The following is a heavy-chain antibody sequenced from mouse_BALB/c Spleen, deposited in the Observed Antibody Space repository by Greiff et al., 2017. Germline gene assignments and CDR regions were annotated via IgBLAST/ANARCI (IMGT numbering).Heavy chain of an antibody. Sequence: EVMLVESGGGLVQPGGSLKLSCEASGFTFSSYGMSWVRQTPDKRLELVATINSNGGSTYYPDSVKGRFTISRDNAKNTLYLQMSSLKSEDTAMYYCARHYRYDVGAWFAYWGQGTLVTVSA. CDR1: GFTFSSYG. V-gene: IGHV5-6-3*01. J-gene: IGHJ3*01. CDR3: ARHYRYDVGAWFAY. D-gene: IGHD2-14*01. CDR2: INSNGGST.